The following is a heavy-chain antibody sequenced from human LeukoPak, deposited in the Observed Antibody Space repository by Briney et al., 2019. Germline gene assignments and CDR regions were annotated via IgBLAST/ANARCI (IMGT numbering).Heavy chain of an antibody. CDR1: GGSISSYY. Sequence: PSETLSLTCTVSGGSISSYYWSWIRQPPGKGLEWIGYIYYSGSTNYNPSLKSRVTISVDTSKNQFSLKLSSVTAADTAVYYCARMDPGAAAPDYWGQGTLVTVSS. CDR3: ARMDPGAAAPDY. J-gene: IGHJ4*02. V-gene: IGHV4-59*01. D-gene: IGHD6-13*01. CDR2: IYYSGST.